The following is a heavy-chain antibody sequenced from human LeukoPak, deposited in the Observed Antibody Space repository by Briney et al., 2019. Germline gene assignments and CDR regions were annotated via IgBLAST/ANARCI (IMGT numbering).Heavy chain of an antibody. CDR3: ARDDYDYVWGSYRLMDV. V-gene: IGHV3-23*01. J-gene: IGHJ6*02. Sequence: GGSLRLSCAASGFTFSSYAMSWVRQAPGKGLEWVSAISGSGGSTYYADSVKGRFTISRDNAKNSLYLQMNSLRAEDTAVYYCARDDYDYVWGSYRLMDVWGQGTTVTVSS. CDR1: GFTFSSYA. CDR2: ISGSGGST. D-gene: IGHD3-16*02.